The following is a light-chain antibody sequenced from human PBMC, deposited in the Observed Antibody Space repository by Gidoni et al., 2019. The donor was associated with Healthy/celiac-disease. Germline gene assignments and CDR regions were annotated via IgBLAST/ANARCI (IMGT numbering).Light chain of an antibody. CDR1: SGSVSTSYY. Sequence: QTVVTQEPSFSVSPGGTVTLTCGLSSGSVSTSYYPSWYQPTPGQAPRTLIYSTNTRSSGVPDRFSGSILGNKAALTITGAQADDESDYYCVLYMGSGIPVFGGGTQLTVL. CDR3: VLYMGSGIPV. CDR2: STN. V-gene: IGLV8-61*01. J-gene: IGLJ7*01.